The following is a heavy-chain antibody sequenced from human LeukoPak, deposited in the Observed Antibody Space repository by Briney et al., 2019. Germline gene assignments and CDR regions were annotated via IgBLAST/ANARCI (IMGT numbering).Heavy chain of an antibody. CDR2: ISGSGGST. J-gene: IGHJ4*02. V-gene: IGHV3-23*01. CDR3: ARDGDTSGHFSHNDY. D-gene: IGHD3-22*01. CDR1: GFTFSSYA. Sequence: GGSLRLSCAASGFTFSSYAMSWVRQAPGKGLEWVSAISGSGGSTYYADSVKGRFTISRDNSKNTLYLQMNSLRSEDTAVYYCARDGDTSGHFSHNDYWGLGTLVTVSS.